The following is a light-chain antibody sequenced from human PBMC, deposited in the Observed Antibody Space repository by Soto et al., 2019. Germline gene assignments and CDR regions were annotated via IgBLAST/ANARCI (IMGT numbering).Light chain of an antibody. CDR1: SSDVGGYNY. Sequence: QSALTQPASASGSPGQSVTISCTGTSSDVGGYNYVSWYQQHPGKAPKLMIYEVSNRPSGVSNRFSGSKSGNTASLTLSGFRAEDEADDDCCSYTSSGTHALVFGGGTKVTVL. CDR3: CSYTSSGTHALV. CDR2: EVS. J-gene: IGLJ3*02. V-gene: IGLV2-14*01.